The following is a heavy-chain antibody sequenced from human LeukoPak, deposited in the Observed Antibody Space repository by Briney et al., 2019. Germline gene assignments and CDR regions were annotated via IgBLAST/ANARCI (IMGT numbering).Heavy chain of an antibody. D-gene: IGHD3-10*01. Sequence: PGGSLRLSCAASGFTFSGYWMHWVRQAPGKGLVWVSRIDSDGSTTAHADSVKGRFTMSRDNAKNTLYLQMNSLRAEDTAVYYCARGIIMVRGAYDYWGQGTLVTVSS. CDR3: ARGIIMVRGAYDY. CDR2: IDSDGSTT. CDR1: GFTFSGYW. J-gene: IGHJ4*02. V-gene: IGHV3-74*01.